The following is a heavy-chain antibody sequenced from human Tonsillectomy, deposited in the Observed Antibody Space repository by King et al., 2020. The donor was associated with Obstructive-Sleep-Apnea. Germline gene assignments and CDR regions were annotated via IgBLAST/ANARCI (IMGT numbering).Heavy chain of an antibody. V-gene: IGHV1-18*01. CDR1: GYSFTSYC. CDR2: ISGYNGNT. Sequence: QLVQSGADVKKPGASVKVSCKASGYSFTSYCITWVRQAPVQGLEWMGGISGYNGNTDYSQKFQDRITITADTSTNTGYMELRSLRSDDTAIYYCARVDQPWYFDLWGRGTLVTVSS. J-gene: IGHJ2*01. CDR3: ARVDQPWYFDL.